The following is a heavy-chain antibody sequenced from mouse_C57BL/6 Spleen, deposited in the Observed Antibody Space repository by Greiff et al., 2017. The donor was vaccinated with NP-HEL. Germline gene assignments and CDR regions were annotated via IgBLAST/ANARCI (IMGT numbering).Heavy chain of an antibody. D-gene: IGHD2-4*01. Sequence: EVQLQQSGAELVRPGASVKLSCTASGFNIKDDYMHWVKQRPEQGLEWIGWIDPENGDTEYASKFQGKATITADTSSNTAYLQLSSLTSEDTAVYYCTTYDYEEYYFDYWGQGTTLTVSS. V-gene: IGHV14-4*01. CDR1: GFNIKDDY. CDR2: IDPENGDT. CDR3: TTYDYEEYYFDY. J-gene: IGHJ2*01.